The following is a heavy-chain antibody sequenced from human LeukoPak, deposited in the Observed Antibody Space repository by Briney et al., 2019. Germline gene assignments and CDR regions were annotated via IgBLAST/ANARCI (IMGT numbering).Heavy chain of an antibody. CDR1: GGSISSYY. V-gene: IGHV4-59*01. CDR3: ARAARDGYNRLYYSDY. D-gene: IGHD5-24*01. CDR2: IYYSGST. Sequence: SETLSLTCTVSGGSISSYYWSWIRQPPGKGLEWIGYIYYSGSTNYNPSLKSRVTISVDTSKNQFSLKLSSVTAADTAVYYCARAARDGYNRLYYSDYWGQGTLVTVSS. J-gene: IGHJ4*02.